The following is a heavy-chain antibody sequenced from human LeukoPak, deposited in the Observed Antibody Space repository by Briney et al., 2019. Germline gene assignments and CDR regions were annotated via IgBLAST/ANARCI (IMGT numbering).Heavy chain of an antibody. D-gene: IGHD1-7*01. Sequence: ASVKVSCKASGYTLTSYFIHSVRQAPGQGLEWMGIINPSGGSTSYAQKVQGRVTTTRNTSTSTVYMELSSLRSEDTAVYYCARDQDWNYAFDIWGQGTMVTVSS. J-gene: IGHJ3*02. CDR2: INPSGGST. V-gene: IGHV1-46*01. CDR3: ARDQDWNYAFDI. CDR1: GYTLTSYF.